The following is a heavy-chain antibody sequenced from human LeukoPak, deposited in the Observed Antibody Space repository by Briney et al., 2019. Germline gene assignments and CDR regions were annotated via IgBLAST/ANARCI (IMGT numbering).Heavy chain of an antibody. Sequence: SQTLSLTCTVSGGSISSGGYYWSWIRQHPGKGLEWIRYIYYSGSTYYNPSLKSRVTISVDTSKNQFSLKLSSVTAADTAVYYCARGWALRAFDIWGQGTMVTVSS. CDR3: ARGWALRAFDI. CDR1: GGSISSGGYY. V-gene: IGHV4-31*03. CDR2: IYYSGST. D-gene: IGHD6-13*01. J-gene: IGHJ3*02.